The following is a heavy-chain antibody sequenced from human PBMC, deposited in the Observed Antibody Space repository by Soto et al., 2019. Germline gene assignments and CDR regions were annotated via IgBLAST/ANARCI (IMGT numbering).Heavy chain of an antibody. CDR3: ARGDIVVVVAAELYGMDV. CDR2: INPNSGGT. J-gene: IGHJ6*02. Sequence: SVKVACNASRYTFTCYYMHCVRQAPGQGLEWMGWINPNSGGTNYAQKFQGCVTMTRDTSISTAYMELSRLRSDDTAVYYCARGDIVVVVAAELYGMDVWGQGTTVTVSS. CDR1: RYTFTCYY. D-gene: IGHD2-15*01. V-gene: IGHV1-2*04.